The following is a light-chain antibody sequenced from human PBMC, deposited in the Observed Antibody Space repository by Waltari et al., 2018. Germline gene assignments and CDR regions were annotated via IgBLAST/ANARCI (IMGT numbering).Light chain of an antibody. CDR1: ESVFGY. CDR3: QQRSIWPLT. V-gene: IGKV3-11*01. CDR2: DTS. Sequence: EIVLTQSPATLSVSPGGRATLSCRASESVFGYLAWYQQNPGQSPRLLIFDTSKRAPGIPARFSGSGYGTDFTLTINSLETEDFALYYCQQRSIWPLTFGGGTKV. J-gene: IGKJ4*01.